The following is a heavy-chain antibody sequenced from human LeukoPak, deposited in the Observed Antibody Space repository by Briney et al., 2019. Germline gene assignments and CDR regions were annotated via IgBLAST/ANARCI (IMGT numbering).Heavy chain of an antibody. V-gene: IGHV4-39*07. J-gene: IGHJ4*02. CDR1: GGSVTSSTNY. CDR3: ARKSARGGDFDY. D-gene: IGHD6-6*01. Sequence: SETLSLTCTVSGGSVTSSTNYWGWLRQPPGRGLEWIGSTSYSGSTYYNPSLKSRVTISVDTSKNQFSLKLSSVTATDTAIYYCARKSARGGDFDYWGQGTLVTASS. CDR2: TSYSGST.